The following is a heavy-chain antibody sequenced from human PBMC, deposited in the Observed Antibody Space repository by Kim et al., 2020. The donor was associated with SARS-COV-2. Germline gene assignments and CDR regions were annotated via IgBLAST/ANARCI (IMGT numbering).Heavy chain of an antibody. V-gene: IGHV3-23*01. CDR2: ITHTGINT. J-gene: IGHJ4*02. CDR1: GFTFNNYA. CDR3: AKAGLGYCSGVRCYELDY. D-gene: IGHD2-15*01. Sequence: GGSLRLSCTASGFTFNNYAMNWVRQAPGKGLEWISSITHTGINTYYADSVKDRFTISRDPSKNTLYLQMNSLRAEDTAVYYCAKAGLGYCSGVRCYELDYWGEGILVTVSS.